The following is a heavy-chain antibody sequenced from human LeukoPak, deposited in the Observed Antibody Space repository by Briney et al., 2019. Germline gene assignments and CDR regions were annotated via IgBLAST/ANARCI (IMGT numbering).Heavy chain of an antibody. D-gene: IGHD5-18*01. CDR3: ARGPHGIQLWHYFDY. CDR2: IYSGGSA. Sequence: GGSLRLSCAASGFSVSDRYMTWVRQAPGKGLEWVSIIYSGGSAFYAASVKGRFTISRDTSKNTLYLQMNSLRPEDTAVYYCARGPHGIQLWHYFDYWGQGTLVTVSS. CDR1: GFSVSDRY. V-gene: IGHV3-66*02. J-gene: IGHJ4*02.